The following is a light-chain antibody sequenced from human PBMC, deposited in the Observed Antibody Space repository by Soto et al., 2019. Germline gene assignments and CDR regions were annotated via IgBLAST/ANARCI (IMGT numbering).Light chain of an antibody. CDR2: DVS. CDR1: NSDVGGYNY. CDR3: YSYAGSSDV. J-gene: IGLJ1*01. V-gene: IGLV2-11*01. Sequence: QSALTQPRSVSGSPGQSVTISCTGTNSDVGGYNYVSWYQQYPGKAPKLMIYDVSKRPSGVPDRFSGSKSGNAASLTISGLQAEDEADYYCYSYAGSSDVFGTGTKLTVL.